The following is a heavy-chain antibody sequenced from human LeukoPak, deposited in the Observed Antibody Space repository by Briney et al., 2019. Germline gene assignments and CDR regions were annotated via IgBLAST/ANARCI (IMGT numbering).Heavy chain of an antibody. CDR1: GFTFSSYE. V-gene: IGHV3-7*01. Sequence: GGSLRLSCAASGFTFSSYEMNWVRQAPGKGLEWVASIQKDGSQKYYLESVKGRFTISRDNTKNSLYLHMSSLRADDTAVYFCATVAGYFDYWGQGTLVTVSS. CDR2: IQKDGSQK. J-gene: IGHJ4*02. CDR3: ATVAGYFDY. D-gene: IGHD2-21*01.